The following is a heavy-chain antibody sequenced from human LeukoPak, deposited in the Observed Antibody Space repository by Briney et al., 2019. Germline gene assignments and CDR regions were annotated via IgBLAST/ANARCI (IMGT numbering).Heavy chain of an antibody. Sequence: SEILSLTCTVSGGSISSGGYYWSWIRQHPGKGLEWIGYIYYSGSTYYNPSLKSRVTISVDTSKNQFSLKLSSVTAADTAVYYCARVSGYYDSNYFDYWGQGTLVTVSS. CDR3: ARVSGYYDSNYFDY. D-gene: IGHD3-22*01. V-gene: IGHV4-31*03. CDR2: IYYSGST. J-gene: IGHJ4*02. CDR1: GGSISSGGYY.